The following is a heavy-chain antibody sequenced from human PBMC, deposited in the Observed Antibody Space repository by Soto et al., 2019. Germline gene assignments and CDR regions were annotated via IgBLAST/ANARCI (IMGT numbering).Heavy chain of an antibody. CDR3: ARGGSYYAH. J-gene: IGHJ4*02. Sequence: ASVKVSCKTSGNTHTIYFIHWLRQARGQGLEWMGWINSVSGGTNYAHKFQGRVTMTRDTSTTTAFMELSGLRSDDTAVYFCARGGSYYAHWGQGTLVTVSS. CDR1: GNTHTIYF. V-gene: IGHV1-2*02. D-gene: IGHD3-10*01. CDR2: INSVSGGT.